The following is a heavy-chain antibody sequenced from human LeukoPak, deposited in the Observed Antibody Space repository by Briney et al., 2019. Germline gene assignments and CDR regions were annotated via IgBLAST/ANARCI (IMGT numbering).Heavy chain of an antibody. J-gene: IGHJ6*02. CDR2: TYYRSKWYK. V-gene: IGHV6-1*01. D-gene: IGHD3-9*01. CDR3: ARAYYDILTGYYIRYYYGMDV. Sequence: SQTLSLTCAISGDSVSSNRAAWNWIRQSPSRGPEWLGRTYYRSKWYKDYAVSLKSRITINPDTSKNQFSLQLNSVTPEDTAVYYCARAYYDILTGYYIRYYYGMDVWGQGTTVTVSS. CDR1: GDSVSSNRAA.